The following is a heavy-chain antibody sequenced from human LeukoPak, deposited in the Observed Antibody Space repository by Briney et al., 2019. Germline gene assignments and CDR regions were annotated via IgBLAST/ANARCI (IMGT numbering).Heavy chain of an antibody. J-gene: IGHJ4*02. CDR1: GFTVSSNS. V-gene: IGHV3-53*01. CDR3: AKSRPYSNGG. CDR2: IYSDNT. Sequence: GGSLRLSCTVSGFTVSSNSMSWVRQAPGKGLEWVSFIYSDNTHYSDSVKGRFTISRDNSKNTLYLQMNSLRAEDTAVYYCAKSRPYSNGGWGQGTLVTVSS. D-gene: IGHD3-16*01.